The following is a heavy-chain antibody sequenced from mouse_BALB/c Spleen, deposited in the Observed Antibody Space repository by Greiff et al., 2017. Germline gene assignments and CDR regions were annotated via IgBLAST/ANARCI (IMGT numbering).Heavy chain of an antibody. D-gene: IGHD1-2*01. CDR1: GYSITSGYY. V-gene: IGHV3-6*02. Sequence: EVHLVESGPGLVKPSQSLSLTCSVTGYSITSGYYWNWIRQFPGNKLEWMGYISYDGSNNYNPSLKNRISITRDTSKNQFFLKLNSVTTEDTATYYCASPLTTATAMDYWGQGTSVTVSS. J-gene: IGHJ4*01. CDR3: ASPLTTATAMDY. CDR2: ISYDGSN.